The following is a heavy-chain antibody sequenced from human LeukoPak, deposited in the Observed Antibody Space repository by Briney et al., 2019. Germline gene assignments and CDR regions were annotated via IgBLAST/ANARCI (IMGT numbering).Heavy chain of an antibody. CDR2: ISYDGSNK. CDR3: AKAGPYSSGWYYFDY. Sequence: GGSLRLSCAASGFTFSSYGMHWVRQAPGKGLEWVAVISYDGSNKYYADSVKGRFTISRDNSKNTLYLQMNSLRAEDTAVYYCAKAGPYSSGWYYFDYWGQGTLVTVSS. J-gene: IGHJ4*02. D-gene: IGHD6-19*01. CDR1: GFTFSSYG. V-gene: IGHV3-30*18.